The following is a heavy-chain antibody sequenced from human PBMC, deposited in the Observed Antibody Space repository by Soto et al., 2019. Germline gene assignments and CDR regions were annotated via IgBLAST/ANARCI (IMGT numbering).Heavy chain of an antibody. CDR1: GFTFSGYS. V-gene: IGHV3-48*02. D-gene: IGHD2-15*01. J-gene: IGHJ4*02. CDR3: ARDFSPNGGSPYY. Sequence: EVQLVESGGGLVQPGGSLRLSYAASGFTFSGYSMNWVRQAPGKGLEWVSYISSSSSTIYYADSVKGRFTISRDNAKNSLYLQMNSLRDEDTAVYYCARDFSPNGGSPYYWGQGTLVTVSS. CDR2: ISSSSSTI.